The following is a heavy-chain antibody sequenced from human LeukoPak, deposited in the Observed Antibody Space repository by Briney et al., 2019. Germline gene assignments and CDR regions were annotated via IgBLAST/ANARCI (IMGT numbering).Heavy chain of an antibody. CDR2: INSDGSST. Sequence: GGSLRLSCAASGFTFSSYWMHWVRQAPGKGLVWVSRINSDGSSTSYADSVKGRFTISRDNAKNTLYLQMSSLRAEDTAVYYCARVARDGYNYFDYWGQGTLVTVSS. CDR1: GFTFSSYW. CDR3: ARVARDGYNYFDY. J-gene: IGHJ4*02. V-gene: IGHV3-74*01. D-gene: IGHD5-24*01.